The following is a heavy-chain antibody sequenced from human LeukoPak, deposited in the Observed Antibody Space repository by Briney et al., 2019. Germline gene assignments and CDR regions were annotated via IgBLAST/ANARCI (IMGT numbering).Heavy chain of an antibody. V-gene: IGHV1-8*01. CDR1: GYTFTSYD. CDR3: ARGDVFHWLREDY. CDR2: MNPNSGNT. Sequence: ASVKVSCKASGYTFTSYDINWERQATGQGLEWMGWMNPNSGNTGYAQKFQGRVTMTRNTSMSTAYMELSSLRSEDTAVYYCARGDVFHWLREDYWGQGTLVTVSS. J-gene: IGHJ4*02. D-gene: IGHD5-12*01.